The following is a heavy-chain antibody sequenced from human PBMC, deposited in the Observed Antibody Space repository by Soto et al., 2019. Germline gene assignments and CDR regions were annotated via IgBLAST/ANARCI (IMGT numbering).Heavy chain of an antibody. D-gene: IGHD4-17*01. J-gene: IGHJ6*02. CDR3: ASPPTTGNYYYYGMDV. V-gene: IGHV1-69*12. CDR2: IIPIFGTA. Sequence: QVQLVQSGAGVKKPGSSVKVSCKASGGTFSSYAISWVRQAPGQGLEWMGGIIPIFGTADYAQKFQGRVTITADESTSTAYMELSSLRSEDTAVYYCASPPTTGNYYYYGMDVWGQGTTVTVSS. CDR1: GGTFSSYA.